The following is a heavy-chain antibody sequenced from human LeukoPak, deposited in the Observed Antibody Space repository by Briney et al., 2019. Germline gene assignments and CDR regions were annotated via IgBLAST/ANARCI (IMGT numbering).Heavy chain of an antibody. J-gene: IGHJ5*02. V-gene: IGHV1-24*01. CDR3: ATDGGVGAFGPSQMVHWFDP. CDR2: FDPEDGET. CDR1: GYTFTSYA. D-gene: IGHD1-26*01. Sequence: GASVKVSCKASGYTFTSYAMNWVRQAPGKGLEWMGGFDPEDGETIYAQKFQGRVTMTEDTSTDTAYMELSSLRSEDTAVYYCATDGGVGAFGPSQMVHWFDPWGQGTLVTVSS.